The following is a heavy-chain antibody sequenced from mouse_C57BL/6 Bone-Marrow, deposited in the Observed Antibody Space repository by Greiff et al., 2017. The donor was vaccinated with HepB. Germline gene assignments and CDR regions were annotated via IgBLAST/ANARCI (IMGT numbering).Heavy chain of an antibody. D-gene: IGHD1-1*01. CDR2: ISNGGGST. J-gene: IGHJ4*01. Sequence: EVKVEESGGGLVQPGGSLKLSCAASGFTFSDYYMYWVRQTPEKRLEWVAYISNGGGSTYYPDTVKGRFTISRDNAKNTLYLQMSRLKSEDTAMYYCARRLGGSSLYYAMDYWGQGTSVTVSS. CDR1: GFTFSDYY. CDR3: ARRLGGSSLYYAMDY. V-gene: IGHV5-12*01.